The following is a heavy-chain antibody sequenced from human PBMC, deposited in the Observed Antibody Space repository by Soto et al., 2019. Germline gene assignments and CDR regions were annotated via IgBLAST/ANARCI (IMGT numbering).Heavy chain of an antibody. J-gene: IGHJ4*02. D-gene: IGHD3-3*01. CDR2: IYWDDDK. V-gene: IGHV2-5*02. CDR1: GFSLSSIGMG. Sequence: QITVKESGLTLVKPTETLTLTCTFSGFSLSSIGMGVGWIRQPPGKALEWLALIYWDDDKRYSPSLHSRLTIAKDPSKNPVDLTMTNMHPVDTATYYWARLTRGVNDLDRLWEKFAYWGQGALVTVSS. CDR3: ARLTRGVNDLDRLWEKFAY.